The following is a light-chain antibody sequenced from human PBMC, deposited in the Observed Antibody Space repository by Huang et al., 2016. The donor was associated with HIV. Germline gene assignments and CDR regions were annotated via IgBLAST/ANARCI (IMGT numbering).Light chain of an antibody. Sequence: VMMSQSPATLAASPGERVTLSCGASQSVNTNLAWYQQKPGQPPRLLIYAASTRATGVPAKFAGSGSGTGFTLTIDSMQSDDFEVYYCQQYNKWPPEYTFGQGTRLEIK. CDR3: QQYNKWPPEYT. CDR1: QSVNTN. V-gene: IGKV3-15*01. J-gene: IGKJ2*01. CDR2: AAS.